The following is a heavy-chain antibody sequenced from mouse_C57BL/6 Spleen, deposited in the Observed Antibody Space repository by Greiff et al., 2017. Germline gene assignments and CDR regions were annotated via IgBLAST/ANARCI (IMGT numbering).Heavy chain of an antibody. D-gene: IGHD4-1*02. J-gene: IGHJ2*01. CDR1: GFTFSSYG. Sequence: DVKLVESGGDLVKPGGSLKLSCAASGFTFSSYGMSWVRQTPDKRLEWVATISSGGSYTYYPDSVKGRFTISRDNAKNTLYLQMSSLKSEDTAMYYCARHQLGQDYWGQGTTLTVSS. CDR2: ISSGGSYT. CDR3: ARHQLGQDY. V-gene: IGHV5-6*02.